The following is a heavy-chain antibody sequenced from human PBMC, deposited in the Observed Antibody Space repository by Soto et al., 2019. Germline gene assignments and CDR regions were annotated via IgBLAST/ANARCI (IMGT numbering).Heavy chain of an antibody. CDR1: GFTFSSYW. D-gene: IGHD2-2*01. J-gene: IGHJ4*02. CDR3: ARLYCSDTSCYEKYFDY. V-gene: IGHV3-74*01. CDR2: ISGDGRTA. Sequence: EVQLVESGGGLVQPGGSLRLSCAASGFTFSSYWMHWVRQAPGKGLVWVSKISGDGRTATYADSVKARFTSSRDNAKNTLYLQMSNLRAEDAALYYCARLYCSDTSCYEKYFDYWGQGTLVTVSS.